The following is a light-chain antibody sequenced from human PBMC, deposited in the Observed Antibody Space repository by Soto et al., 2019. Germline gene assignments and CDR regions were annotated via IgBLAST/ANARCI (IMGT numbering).Light chain of an antibody. V-gene: IGKV4-1*01. J-gene: IGKJ4*01. CDR3: HQAFSAPPLT. CDR2: WAS. CDR1: QSLLDSSNNKNY. Sequence: IVMIQSPDSLAVSLGDRASIHCKSSQSLLDSSNNKNYLSWIQQKPGQPPRLLIYWASTRARGVPDLFTGSGSGAEFTLNISSMQAEDVAVYYCHQAFSAPPLTFGGRTRVEI.